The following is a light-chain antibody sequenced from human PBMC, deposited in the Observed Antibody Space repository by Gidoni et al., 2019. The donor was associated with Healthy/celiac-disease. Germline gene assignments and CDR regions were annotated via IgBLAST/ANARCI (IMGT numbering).Light chain of an antibody. J-gene: IGLJ2*01. Sequence: QSVLTQPPSASGTPGQRVTISCSGSSSNIGSNYVYWYQQLPGTAPKPLTYRNTQRPAGVPDRFSGSKSGTSASLAISGLRSEDEADDYCAAWDDSPSGVVFGGGTKLTVL. CDR1: SSNIGSNY. CDR2: RNT. V-gene: IGLV1-47*01. CDR3: AAWDDSPSGVV.